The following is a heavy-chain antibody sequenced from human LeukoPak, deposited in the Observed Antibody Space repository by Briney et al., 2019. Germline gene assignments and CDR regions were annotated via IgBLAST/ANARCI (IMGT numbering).Heavy chain of an antibody. CDR1: GGSFSGFY. V-gene: IGHV4-34*01. D-gene: IGHD1-26*01. J-gene: IGHJ4*02. CDR2: IHHSGST. CDR3: ARGQGGNYYLNYFDY. Sequence: PSETLSLTCAVYGGSFSGFYWSWIRQPPGKGLEWIGEIHHSGSTNYNPSLKSRVTISVDTSKNQFSLKLSSVTAADTAVYYCARGQGGNYYLNYFDYWGQGALVTVSS.